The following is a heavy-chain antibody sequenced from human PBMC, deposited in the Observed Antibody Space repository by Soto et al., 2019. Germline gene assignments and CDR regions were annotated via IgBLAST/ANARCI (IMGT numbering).Heavy chain of an antibody. J-gene: IGHJ6*02. CDR3: ARGDWACGMDV. D-gene: IGHD2-21*01. CDR2: INHSGST. V-gene: IGHV4-34*01. Sequence: SETLSLTCAVYGGSFSGYYWSWIRQPPGKGLEWIGEINHSGSTNYNPSLKSRVTISVDTSKNQFSLKLSSVTAADTAVYYCARGDWACGMDVWGQGTTVTVSS. CDR1: GGSFSGYY.